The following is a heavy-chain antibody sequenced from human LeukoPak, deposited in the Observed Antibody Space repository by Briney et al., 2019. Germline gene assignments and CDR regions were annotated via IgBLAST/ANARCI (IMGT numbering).Heavy chain of an antibody. V-gene: IGHV3-30-3*01. J-gene: IGHJ4*02. D-gene: IGHD6-13*01. CDR1: GFTFSSYA. CDR3: ARDRIAAAGIFDY. Sequence: DPGGSLRLSCAASGFTFSSYAMHWVRQAPGKGLEWVAVISYDGSNKYYADSVKGRFTISRDNSKNTLYLQMNSLRAEDTAVYYCARDRIAAAGIFDYWGQGTLVTVSS. CDR2: ISYDGSNK.